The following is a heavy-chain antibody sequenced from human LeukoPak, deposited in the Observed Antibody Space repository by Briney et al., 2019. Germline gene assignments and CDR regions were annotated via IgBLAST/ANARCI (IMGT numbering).Heavy chain of an antibody. CDR2: INWNSDSI. V-gene: IGHV3-9*01. Sequence: PGGSLRLSCAVSGFTFDDYAMHWVRQVPGKGLEWVSGINWNSDSIGYAVRGRFTISRDNAKNSLYLQMSSLRAEDTAVYYCAGYDSSGYYPYFHYYMDVWGRGTTVTVSS. D-gene: IGHD3-22*01. CDR1: GFTFDDYA. J-gene: IGHJ6*03. CDR3: AGYDSSGYYPYFHYYMDV.